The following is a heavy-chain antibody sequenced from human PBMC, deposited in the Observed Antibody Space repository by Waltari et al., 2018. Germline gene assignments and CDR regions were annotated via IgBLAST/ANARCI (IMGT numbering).Heavy chain of an antibody. V-gene: IGHV4-34*01. CDR2: IVQWEVL. J-gene: IGHJ3*02. CDR3: ARGRYCMTMVRGVAGRSDAFDI. Sequence: QVQLQQWGAGLLKPSETLSLTCAVYGGSFSAYYWSWIRQPPGKGLERMGGIVQWEVLSNTPRCGIRVTILLESSNSRLSLKLRLLTAADTAVYYCARGRYCMTMVRGVAGRSDAFDIWGQGTMVTVSS. CDR1: GGSFSAYY. D-gene: IGHD3-10*01.